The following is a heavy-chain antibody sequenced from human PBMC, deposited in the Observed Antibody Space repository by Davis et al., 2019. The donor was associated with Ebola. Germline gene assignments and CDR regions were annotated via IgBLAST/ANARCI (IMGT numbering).Heavy chain of an antibody. CDR2: ISSSSSTI. CDR3: ARGGLRGIAAAGTTDY. CDR1: GFTFSSYS. Sequence: PGGSLRLSCAASGFTFSSYSMNWVRQAPGKGLEWVLYISSSSSTIYYADSVKGRFTISRDNAKNSLYLQMNSLRDEDTAVYYCARGGLRGIAAAGTTDYWGQGTLVTVSS. J-gene: IGHJ4*02. V-gene: IGHV3-48*02. D-gene: IGHD6-13*01.